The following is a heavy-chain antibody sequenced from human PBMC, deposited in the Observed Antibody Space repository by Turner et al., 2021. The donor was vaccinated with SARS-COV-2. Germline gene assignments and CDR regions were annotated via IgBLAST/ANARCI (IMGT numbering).Heavy chain of an antibody. CDR3: ETGYAYCGGDCSNLY. J-gene: IGHJ4*02. D-gene: IGHD2-21*02. CDR2: FESEDGEK. CDR1: GYTLTDLS. Sequence: QAQLVQSGAEVKKPGASVKVSCKVSGYTLTDLSMHWVRQAPGKGLGWMGGFESEDGEKISEQKFQGSVTMTEDTSTDTAYKKLSSLGSEETAVYYCETGYAYCGGDCSNLYWGQGTLVTVSS. V-gene: IGHV1-24*01.